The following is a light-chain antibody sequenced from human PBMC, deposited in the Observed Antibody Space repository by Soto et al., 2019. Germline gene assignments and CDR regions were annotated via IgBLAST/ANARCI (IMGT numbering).Light chain of an antibody. V-gene: IGKV3-15*01. CDR2: HAS. J-gene: IGKJ4*01. CDR1: QSISSD. CDR3: QQSNNSPPNT. Sequence: TQSPATLSVSPGEGSTLSCMASQSISSDLAWYQHKPCQAPSLLIYHASTSATCIPAIFSGSGSATAFTLTTSSLQSEDSAVYYCQQSNNSPPNTVGGGTKVEIK.